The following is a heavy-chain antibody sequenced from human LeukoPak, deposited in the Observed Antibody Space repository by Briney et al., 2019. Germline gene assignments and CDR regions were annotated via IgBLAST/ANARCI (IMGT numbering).Heavy chain of an antibody. Sequence: GGSMRLSCAASGFTFSSYWMHWVRQVPGKGLEWVSRINVDGRVKTYADSVRGHFTISRDNAKNTVSLQMNSLRAEDTAVYYCVRDLIVVDTPGDDFDYWGQGALVTVSS. J-gene: IGHJ4*02. D-gene: IGHD2-21*01. CDR3: VRDLIVVDTPGDDFDY. V-gene: IGHV3-74*03. CDR1: GFTFSSYW. CDR2: INVDGRVK.